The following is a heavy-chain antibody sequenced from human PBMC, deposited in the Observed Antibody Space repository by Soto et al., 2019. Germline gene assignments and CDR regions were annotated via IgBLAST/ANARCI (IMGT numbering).Heavy chain of an antibody. CDR3: ARTGTVSGIVTNNWFDL. J-gene: IGHJ5*02. V-gene: IGHV4-30-4*01. Sequence: PSETLSLTCTVSGDSISRGDYYWSWIRQPPGRGLEWIEYIHFSGGTYYNPSLRSRVSTSIDTSKNQFSLYLTSVTAADTAVYYCARTGTVSGIVTNNWFDLWGQGTLVTVSS. CDR1: GDSISRGDYY. CDR2: IHFSGGT. D-gene: IGHD1-1*01.